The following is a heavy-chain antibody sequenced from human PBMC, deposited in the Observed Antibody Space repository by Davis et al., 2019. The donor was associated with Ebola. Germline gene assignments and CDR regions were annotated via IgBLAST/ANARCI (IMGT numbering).Heavy chain of an antibody. Sequence: GESLKISCAASGFTFSSYGMHWVRQAPGKGLEWVAVIWYDGSNKYYADSVKGRFTISRDNSKNTLYLQMNSLRAEDTAVYYCTRQGFLEWPTGVWGQGALVTVSS. CDR3: TRQGFLEWPTGV. V-gene: IGHV3-30*19. CDR2: IWYDGSNK. J-gene: IGHJ4*02. D-gene: IGHD3-3*01. CDR1: GFTFSSYG.